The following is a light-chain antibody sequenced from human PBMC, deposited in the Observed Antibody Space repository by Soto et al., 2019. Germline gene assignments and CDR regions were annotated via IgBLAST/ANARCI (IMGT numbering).Light chain of an antibody. Sequence: QSALTQPRSVSGSPGQSVTISCTGISNNYVSWYQQHPGKVPKVIVYDVTLRPSGVSDRFSGSRSGNTASLAISGLRAEDEADYFCFSYSGTYTEVVFGGGTKVTVL. J-gene: IGLJ2*01. V-gene: IGLV2-11*01. CDR1: SNNY. CDR3: FSYSGTYTEVV. CDR2: DVT.